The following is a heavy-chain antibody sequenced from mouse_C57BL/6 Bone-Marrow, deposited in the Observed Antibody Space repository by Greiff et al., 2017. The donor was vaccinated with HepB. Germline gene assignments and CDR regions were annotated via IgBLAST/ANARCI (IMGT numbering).Heavy chain of an antibody. V-gene: IGHV1-81*01. Sequence: VKLVESGAELARPGASVKLSCKASGYTFTSYGISWVKQRTGQGLEWIGEIYPRSGNTYYNEKFKGKATLTADKSSSTAYMELRSLTSEDSAVYFCARDTTVVADYWGQGTTLTVSS. CDR1: GYTFTSYG. J-gene: IGHJ2*01. CDR2: IYPRSGNT. D-gene: IGHD1-1*01. CDR3: ARDTTVVADY.